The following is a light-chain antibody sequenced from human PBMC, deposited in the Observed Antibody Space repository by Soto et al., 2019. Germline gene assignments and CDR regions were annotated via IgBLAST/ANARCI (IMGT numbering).Light chain of an antibody. V-gene: IGKV3-20*01. CDR2: DAS. J-gene: IGKJ5*01. Sequence: EIVLTQSPGTLSLSPGERATLSCRASQSVSSNYLAWYQQKPGQAPRLLIYDASSRATGIPDRFSGSGSGTDFTLTISRLEPEDFAMFYCQQYSSSAPITFGQGTRLEIE. CDR1: QSVSSNY. CDR3: QQYSSSAPIT.